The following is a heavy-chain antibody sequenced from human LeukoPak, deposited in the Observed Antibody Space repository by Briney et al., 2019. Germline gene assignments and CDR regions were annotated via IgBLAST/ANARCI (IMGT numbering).Heavy chain of an antibody. CDR3: ARALWFGNWFGP. D-gene: IGHD3-10*01. CDR1: GGSISSGGYS. V-gene: IGHV4-30-2*01. J-gene: IGHJ5*02. CDR2: IYHSGST. Sequence: PSETLSLTCAVSGGSISSGGYSWSWIRQPPGKGLEWIGYIYHSGSTYYNPSLKSRVTISVDRSKNQFSLRLSSVTAADTAVYYCARALWFGNWFGPWGQGTLVTVSS.